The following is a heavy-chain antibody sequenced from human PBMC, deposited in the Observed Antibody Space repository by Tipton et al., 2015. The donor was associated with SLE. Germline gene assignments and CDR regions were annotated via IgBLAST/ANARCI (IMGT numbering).Heavy chain of an antibody. V-gene: IGHV3-23*01. D-gene: IGHD3-10*01. CDR1: GFTFSSYA. J-gene: IGHJ4*02. CDR3: ASPYYGSGGFDY. Sequence: GSLRLSCSASGFTFSSYAMHWVRQAPGKGLEWVSAISGSGGSTYYADSVKGRFTISRDNSKNTLYLQMNSLRAEDTAVYYCASPYYGSGGFDYWGQGTLVTVSS. CDR2: ISGSGGST.